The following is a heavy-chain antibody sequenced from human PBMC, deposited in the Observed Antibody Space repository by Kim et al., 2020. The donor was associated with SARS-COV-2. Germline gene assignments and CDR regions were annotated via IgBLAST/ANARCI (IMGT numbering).Heavy chain of an antibody. CDR1: GDSISSSY. D-gene: IGHD3-22*01. CDR2: MYYSGST. V-gene: IGHV4-59*01. Sequence: SETLSLTCTVSGDSISSSYWSWIRQPPGKGLEWIGYMYYSGSTKYNPSLKSRVTISVDTSKNQFTLKLSSVTAADTAVYYCARESDYYDTSGYYGFDYWG. J-gene: IGHJ4*01. CDR3: ARESDYYDTSGYYGFDY.